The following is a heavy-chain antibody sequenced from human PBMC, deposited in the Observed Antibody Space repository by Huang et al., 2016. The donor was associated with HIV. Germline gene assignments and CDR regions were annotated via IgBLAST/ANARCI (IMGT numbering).Heavy chain of an antibody. CDR1: GGSISSSSYY. Sequence: QLQLQESGPGLVKPSETLSLTCPVSGGSISSSSYYWGWIRQSPGKGLEWSGSIYYIGNGYYNPSLKSRVTMSVDRSSNQFSLKMHSVTAADTAVYYCASRTTVTTTSNYHYFYMDVWGKGTTVIVSS. CDR2: IYYIGNG. CDR3: ASRTTVTTTSNYHYFYMDV. V-gene: IGHV4-39*01. J-gene: IGHJ6*03. D-gene: IGHD4-17*01.